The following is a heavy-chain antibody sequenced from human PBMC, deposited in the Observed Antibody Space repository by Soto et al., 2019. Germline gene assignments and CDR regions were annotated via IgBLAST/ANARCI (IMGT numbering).Heavy chain of an antibody. Sequence: ASVKVSCKASGYTFTSYDIHWVRQATGQGLEWMGMMNPNGGSTSYAQKFQGRVTMTRVTSTSTVYMELSSLRSEDTAVYFCARNYYDSSAMGDYFDYWGQGTLVTVS. D-gene: IGHD3-22*01. V-gene: IGHV1-46*01. CDR1: GYTFTSYD. J-gene: IGHJ4*02. CDR2: MNPNGGST. CDR3: ARNYYDSSAMGDYFDY.